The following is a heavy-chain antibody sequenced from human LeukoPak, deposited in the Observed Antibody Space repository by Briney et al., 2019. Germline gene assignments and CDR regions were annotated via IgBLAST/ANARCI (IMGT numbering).Heavy chain of an antibody. Sequence: SETLSLTCIVSGGSISSSSHYWGWIRQPPGKVLEWIGNIYYSGSTYYSPSLKSRVTISVDTSKNQFSLKLRSVTAADTAVYHCARHWAYCSGGTCYSFDDWGQGTLVTVSS. J-gene: IGHJ4*02. CDR1: GGSISSSSHY. CDR2: IYYSGST. D-gene: IGHD2-15*01. CDR3: ARHWAYCSGGTCYSFDD. V-gene: IGHV4-39*01.